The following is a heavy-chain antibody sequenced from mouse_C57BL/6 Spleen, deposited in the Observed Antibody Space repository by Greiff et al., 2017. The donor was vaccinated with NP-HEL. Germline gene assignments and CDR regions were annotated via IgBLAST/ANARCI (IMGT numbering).Heavy chain of an antibody. Sequence: EVKLMESGGGLVQPGGSLSLSCAASGFTFTDYYMSWVRQPPGKALEWLGFIRNKANGYTTEYSASVKVRFTISRDNSQSILYLQMNALRAEDSATYYCARSSYYYGSSYGYLDYWGQGTTLTVSS. CDR1: GFTFTDYY. V-gene: IGHV7-3*01. D-gene: IGHD1-1*01. CDR2: IRNKANGYTT. CDR3: ARSSYYYGSSYGYLDY. J-gene: IGHJ2*01.